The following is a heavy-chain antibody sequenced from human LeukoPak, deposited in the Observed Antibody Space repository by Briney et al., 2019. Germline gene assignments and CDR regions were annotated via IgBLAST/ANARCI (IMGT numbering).Heavy chain of an antibody. CDR2: IRSDGSST. V-gene: IGHV3-74*01. Sequence: GGSLRLSCAASGFTLRSYWMHWVRQAPGKGLVWVSRIRSDGSSTSYADSVKGRFTISRDNAKNTLCLQMNSLRAEDTAVYYCARSDYFDYWGQGTLVTVSS. J-gene: IGHJ4*02. CDR3: ARSDYFDY. CDR1: GFTLRSYW.